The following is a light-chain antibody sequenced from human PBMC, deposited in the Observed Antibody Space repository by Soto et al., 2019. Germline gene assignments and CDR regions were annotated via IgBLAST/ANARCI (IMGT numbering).Light chain of an antibody. CDR2: DVN. Sequence: QSALTQPASVSGSPGQSITISCTGTSSDVGSYNRVSWYQQHTGKAPTLMIYDVNKRPSGVSNRFSGSKSGNTASLTISGLQAEDEADYYCCSSVGGPIWVFGGGTKLTVL. CDR1: SSDVGSYNR. V-gene: IGLV2-23*02. CDR3: CSSVGGPIWV. J-gene: IGLJ3*02.